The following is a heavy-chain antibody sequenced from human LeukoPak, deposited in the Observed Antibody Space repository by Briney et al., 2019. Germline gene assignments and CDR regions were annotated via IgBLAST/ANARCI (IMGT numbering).Heavy chain of an antibody. J-gene: IGHJ5*02. CDR1: GFTFSTYA. CDR3: AKAGSSSGWYWFDP. V-gene: IGHV3-23*01. Sequence: GGSLRLSCAASGFTFSTYAMNWVRQAPGKGREWVSAIGGWGRSTYYADSVKGRFTISRDNSKNTLYLQMNSLRDEDTAVYYCAKAGSSSGWYWFDPWGQGTLVTVSS. D-gene: IGHD6-19*01. CDR2: IGGWGRST.